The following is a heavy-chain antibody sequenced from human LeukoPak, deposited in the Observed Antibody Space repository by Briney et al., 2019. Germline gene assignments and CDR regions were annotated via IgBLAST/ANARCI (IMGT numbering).Heavy chain of an antibody. CDR1: GYTFTGYY. CDR2: INVNSGGT. V-gene: IGHV1-2*02. J-gene: IGHJ6*02. CDR3: ARSHGGLQWLVQPGTYYYYYGMDV. D-gene: IGHD6-19*01. Sequence: GASVKVSCKASGYTFTGYYMHWVRQAPGQGLEWMGWINVNSGGTNYAQKFQGRVTMTRDTSISTAYMELSRLRSDDTAVYYCARSHGGLQWLVQPGTYYYYYGMDVWGQGTTVTVSS.